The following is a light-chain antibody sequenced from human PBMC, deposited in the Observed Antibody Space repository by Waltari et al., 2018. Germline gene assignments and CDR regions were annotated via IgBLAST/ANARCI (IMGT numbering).Light chain of an antibody. J-gene: IGKJ1*01. Sequence: DIVMTQSPDSLAVSLGEKATINCKSSQSVFHSSYNKNYLAWYQQKPGQPPNLLIYWASTRESGVPDRFSGSESGTDFTLTTSSLQAEDVAVYYCQQYFSAPWTFGQGTRVEIK. V-gene: IGKV4-1*01. CDR1: QSVFHSSYNKNY. CDR2: WAS. CDR3: QQYFSAPWT.